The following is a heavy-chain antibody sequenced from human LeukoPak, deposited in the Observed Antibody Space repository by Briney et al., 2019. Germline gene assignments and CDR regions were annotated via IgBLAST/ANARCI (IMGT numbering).Heavy chain of an antibody. Sequence: GGSLRLSCAASGFTFSSYGMHWVRQAPGKGLEWVAFIRYDGSNKYYADSVKGRFTISRDNAKNSLYLQMNSLRAEDTAVYYCARIIAVGGTDWFDPWGQGTLVTVSS. CDR2: IRYDGSNK. D-gene: IGHD6-13*01. J-gene: IGHJ5*02. CDR3: ARIIAVGGTDWFDP. CDR1: GFTFSSYG. V-gene: IGHV3-30*02.